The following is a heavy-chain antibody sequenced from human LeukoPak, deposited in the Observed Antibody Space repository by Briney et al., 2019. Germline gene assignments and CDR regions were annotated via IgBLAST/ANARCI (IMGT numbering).Heavy chain of an antibody. J-gene: IGHJ5*02. V-gene: IGHV4-59*12. CDR1: GGSISPYY. CDR2: VYYSGST. CDR3: AREKVRDCSSTSCYVSRWFDP. Sequence: SETLSLTCTVSGGSISPYYWSWIRQPPGKGLEWIGYVYYSGSTNYNPSLKSRVTISVDTSKNQFSLKLSSVTAADTAVYYCAREKVRDCSSTSCYVSRWFDPWGQGTLVTVSS. D-gene: IGHD2-2*01.